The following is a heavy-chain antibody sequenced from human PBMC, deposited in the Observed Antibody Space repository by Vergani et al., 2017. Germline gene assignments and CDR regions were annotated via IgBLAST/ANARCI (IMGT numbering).Heavy chain of an antibody. CDR1: GGTFSSYA. CDR3: ARHRLDLLRFLG. D-gene: IGHD3-3*01. J-gene: IGHJ4*02. CDR2: IIPIFGTA. Sequence: QVQLVQSGAEVKKPGSSVKVSCKASGGTFSSYAISWVRQAPGQGLEWMGGIIPIFGTANYAQKFQGRVTITADESTSAAYMELSRLRSEDTAVYYCARHRLDLLRFLGWGQGTLVTVSS. V-gene: IGHV1-69*01.